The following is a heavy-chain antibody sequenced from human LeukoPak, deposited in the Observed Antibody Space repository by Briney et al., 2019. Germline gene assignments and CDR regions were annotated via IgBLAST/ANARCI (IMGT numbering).Heavy chain of an antibody. V-gene: IGHV4-59*08. D-gene: IGHD3-10*01. J-gene: IGHJ3*02. CDR1: GGAVISYY. CDR2: IYHSGST. Sequence: SETLSLTCTISGGAVISYYWSWIRQPPGKGLEWIGYIYHSGSTSYNPSLKSRVTISIDTSKNQFSLKLSSVTAADTAVYYCARRDYYGSGSYYYDAFDIWGQGTMVTVSS. CDR3: ARRDYYGSGSYYYDAFDI.